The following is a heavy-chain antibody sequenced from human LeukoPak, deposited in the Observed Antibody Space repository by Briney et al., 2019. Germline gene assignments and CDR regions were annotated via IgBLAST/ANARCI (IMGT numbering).Heavy chain of an antibody. CDR1: GFTFSNYE. D-gene: IGHD2-15*01. V-gene: IGHV3-48*03. CDR3: ATGGACSGGSCYGYFDY. J-gene: IGHJ4*02. Sequence: GGSLRLSCAASGFTFSNYEMNWVRQAPGKGLEWVSYISSRDSIIYYADYVKGRFTISRDNAKNSPYLQMNSLRAEDTAVYYCATGGACSGGSCYGYFDYWGQGTLVTVSS. CDR2: ISSRDSII.